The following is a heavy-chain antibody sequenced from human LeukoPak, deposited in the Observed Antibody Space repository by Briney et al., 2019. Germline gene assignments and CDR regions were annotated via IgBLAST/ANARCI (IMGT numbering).Heavy chain of an antibody. CDR3: ARRSYGSGSYNF. Sequence: PSETLSLTCTVAGGSISSYYWSWIRQPPGKGLEWIGHIYTSGSTNYNPSLKSRVTVSLDTSKNQFSLSLTSVTAADTAVYYCARRSYGSGSYNFWGQGTLVTVSS. V-gene: IGHV4-4*09. J-gene: IGHJ4*02. D-gene: IGHD3-10*01. CDR1: GGSISSYY. CDR2: IYTSGST.